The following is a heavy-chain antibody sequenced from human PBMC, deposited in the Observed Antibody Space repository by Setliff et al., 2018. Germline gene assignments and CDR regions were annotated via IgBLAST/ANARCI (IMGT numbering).Heavy chain of an antibody. J-gene: IGHJ3*02. CDR2: INPDNGNR. Sequence: ASVKVSCKASGFTLTSYPIHWVRQAPGQRLEWMGWINPDNGNRKYSQRFQGRVTITRDTSASTVFLELSTLRSKDTAVYYCTRDFLGATASFDIWGQGTMVTVSS. D-gene: IGHD3-3*01. V-gene: IGHV1-3*01. CDR1: GFTLTSYP. CDR3: TRDFLGATASFDI.